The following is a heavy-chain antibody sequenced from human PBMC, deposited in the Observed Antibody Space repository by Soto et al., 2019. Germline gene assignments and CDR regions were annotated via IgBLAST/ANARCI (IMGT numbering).Heavy chain of an antibody. J-gene: IGHJ4*02. CDR2: ISSSSSYI. Sequence: AGGSLRLSCAASGFTCSSYSMNCVRQAPGKGLEWVSSISSSSSYIYYADSVKGRFTISRDNAKNSLYLQMNSLRAEDTAVYYCARIFTHIWTNDYWGQGTLVTVSS. CDR3: ARIFTHIWTNDY. D-gene: IGHD1-20*01. CDR1: GFTCSSYS. V-gene: IGHV3-21*01.